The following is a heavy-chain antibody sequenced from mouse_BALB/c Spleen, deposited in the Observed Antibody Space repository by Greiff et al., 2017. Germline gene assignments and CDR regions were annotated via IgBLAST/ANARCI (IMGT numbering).Heavy chain of an antibody. CDR2: IDPENGDT. CDR3: ARGRGQGAMDY. CDR1: GFNIKDYY. V-gene: IGHV14-4*02. J-gene: IGHJ4*01. Sequence: EVQLQQSGAELVRSGASVKLSCTASGFNIKDYYMHWVKQRPEQGLEWIGWIDPENGDTEYAPKFQGKATMTADTSSNTAYLQLSSLTSEDTAVYYCARGRGQGAMDYWGQGTSVTVSS.